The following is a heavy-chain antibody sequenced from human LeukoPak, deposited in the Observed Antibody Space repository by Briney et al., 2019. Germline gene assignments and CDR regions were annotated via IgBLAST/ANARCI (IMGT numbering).Heavy chain of an antibody. Sequence: ASVKVSCKASGYIFTAYYMHWVRQAPGQGLEWMGWINPKSGDSNSAQRFQGRVTMTRDTSFSTAYMELRRLRSDDTAVYYCARRDGYDAFDIWGQGTMVIVSS. CDR1: GYIFTAYY. J-gene: IGHJ3*02. V-gene: IGHV1-2*02. D-gene: IGHD5-24*01. CDR2: INPKSGDS. CDR3: ARRDGYDAFDI.